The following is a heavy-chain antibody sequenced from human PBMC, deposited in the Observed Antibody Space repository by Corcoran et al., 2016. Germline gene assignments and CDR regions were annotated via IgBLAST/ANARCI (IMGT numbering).Heavy chain of an antibody. J-gene: IGHJ4*02. CDR1: GFTFSSYS. Sequence: EVQLVESGGGLVKPGGSLRLSCAASGFTFSSYSMNWVRQAPGKGLEWVTSISSSSSYIYYADSVKGRFTISRDNAKNSLYLQMNSLRAEDTAVYYCAVGSRGYCSSNSCPSFDYWGQGTLVTVSS. CDR3: AVGSRGYCSSNSCPSFDY. CDR2: ISSSSSYI. V-gene: IGHV3-21*01. D-gene: IGHD2-2*01.